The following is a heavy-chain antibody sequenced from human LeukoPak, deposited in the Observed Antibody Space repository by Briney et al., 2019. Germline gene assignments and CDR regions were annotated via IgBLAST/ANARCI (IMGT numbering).Heavy chain of an antibody. Sequence: PGGSLRLSCAASGFTFSSYSMNWVRQAPGKGLEWVSSISSSSSYIYYADSVKGRFTISRDNAKNSLYLQMKSLRAEDTAVYYCARVGYCSGGSCYSLDYWGQGTLVTVSS. V-gene: IGHV3-21*01. D-gene: IGHD2-15*01. J-gene: IGHJ4*02. CDR3: ARVGYCSGGSCYSLDY. CDR2: ISSSSSYI. CDR1: GFTFSSYS.